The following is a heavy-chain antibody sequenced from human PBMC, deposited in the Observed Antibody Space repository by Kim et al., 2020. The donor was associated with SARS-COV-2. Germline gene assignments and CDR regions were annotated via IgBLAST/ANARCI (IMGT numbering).Heavy chain of an antibody. D-gene: IGHD1-1*01. CDR2: IKRDADQV. CDR1: GFTFSNYE. J-gene: IGHJ4*02. V-gene: IGHV3-48*03. Sequence: GGSLRLSCAASGFTFSNYEMTWVRQAPGKGLEWVSYIKRDADQVFYVDSVKGRFTISRDNANNLLYLQMNSLRVEDTAIYYCAREESGTEIDYWGQGVLVTVS. CDR3: AREESGTEIDY.